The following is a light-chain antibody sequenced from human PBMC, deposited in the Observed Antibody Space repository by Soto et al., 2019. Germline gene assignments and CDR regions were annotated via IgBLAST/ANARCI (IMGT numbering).Light chain of an antibody. J-gene: IGKJ5*01. V-gene: IGKV1-5*03. Sequence: DIQMTQSPSTLSASVGDRVTITCRARQSISSWLAWYQQKPGKAPKLLIYKASSLASAVQSRFSGSGSGTEFTLNMSSLQPDDFATYYCQQYNSYITFGQGTRREIK. CDR1: QSISSW. CDR2: KAS. CDR3: QQYNSYIT.